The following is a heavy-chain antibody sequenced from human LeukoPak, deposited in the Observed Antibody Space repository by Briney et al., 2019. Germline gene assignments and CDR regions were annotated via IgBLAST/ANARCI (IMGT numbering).Heavy chain of an antibody. CDR2: IYTSGST. V-gene: IGHV4-4*07. Sequence: SETLSLTCTVSGGSISSYYWSWIRQPAGKGLEWIGRIYTSGSTNYNPSLKSRVTMSVDTSKNQFPLKLSSVTAADTAVYYCARPRRTGTTSARASFDPWGQGTLVTVFS. CDR1: GGSISSYY. J-gene: IGHJ5*02. CDR3: ARPRRTGTTSARASFDP. D-gene: IGHD1-1*01.